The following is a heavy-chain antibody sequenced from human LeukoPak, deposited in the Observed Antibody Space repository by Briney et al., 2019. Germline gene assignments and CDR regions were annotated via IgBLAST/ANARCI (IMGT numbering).Heavy chain of an antibody. V-gene: IGHV1-46*01. Sequence: ASVKVSCKASGYTFTSYYMHWVRQAPGQGLEWMGIINPSGGSTSYAQKFQGRVTMTRNTSVSTAYMELSSLRSDDTAMYYCASRAVNSASLLPFDYWGQGALVTVSS. CDR3: ASRAVNSASLLPFDY. J-gene: IGHJ4*02. CDR2: INPSGGST. CDR1: GYTFTSYY. D-gene: IGHD1-26*01.